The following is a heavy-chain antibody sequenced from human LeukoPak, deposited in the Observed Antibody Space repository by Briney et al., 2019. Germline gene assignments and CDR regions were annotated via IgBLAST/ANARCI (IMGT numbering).Heavy chain of an antibody. CDR2: ISYDGSNK. D-gene: IGHD3-10*01. CDR1: GFTFSSYA. J-gene: IGHJ4*02. V-gene: IGHV3-30-3*01. CDR3: ARGVRGGLDY. Sequence: GRSLRLSCAASGFTFSSYAMHWVRQAPGKGLEWVAVISYDGSNKYYADSVKGRFTISRDNSKNTLYLQMNSLRAEDTAVYYCARGVRGGLDYWGQGTLVTVSS.